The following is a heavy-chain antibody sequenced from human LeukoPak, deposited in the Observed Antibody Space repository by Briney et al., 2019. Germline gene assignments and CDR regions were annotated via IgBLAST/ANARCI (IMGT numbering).Heavy chain of an antibody. J-gene: IGHJ4*02. CDR2: ISSSGSTI. V-gene: IGHV3-11*01. CDR1: GFTFSDYY. Sequence: GGSLRLSCAASGFTFSDYYMSWIRQAPGKGLEWVSYISSSGSTIYYADSVKGRFTISRDNAKNSLYLQMNSLRAEDTAVYYCARADRGVAASSRRPFDYWGQGTLVTVSS. CDR3: ARADRGVAASSRRPFDY. D-gene: IGHD6-13*01.